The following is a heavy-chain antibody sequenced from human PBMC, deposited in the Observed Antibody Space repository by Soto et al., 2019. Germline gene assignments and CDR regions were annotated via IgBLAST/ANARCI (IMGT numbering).Heavy chain of an antibody. CDR1: GFTFSSYG. Sequence: QVQLVESGGGVVQPGRSLRLSCAASGFTFSSYGMHWVRQAPGKGLEWVAVIWYDGSNKYYADSVKGRFTISRDNSKNTLYLQMNSLRAEDTAVYYCARDRAMGPFDYWGQGTLVTVSS. V-gene: IGHV3-33*01. D-gene: IGHD5-18*01. CDR2: IWYDGSNK. J-gene: IGHJ4*02. CDR3: ARDRAMGPFDY.